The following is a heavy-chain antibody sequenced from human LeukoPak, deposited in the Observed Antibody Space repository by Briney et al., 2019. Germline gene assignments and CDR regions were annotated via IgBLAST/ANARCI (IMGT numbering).Heavy chain of an antibody. D-gene: IGHD1-26*01. Sequence: PSETLSLTCTVSGGSISSYYWSWIRQPPGKGLEWIGYIYTSGSTNYNPSLKSRVTISVDTSKNQFSLKLSSVTAADTAVYYCARPLVGSYPEAFDIWGQGTMVTVSS. CDR3: ARPLVGSYPEAFDI. J-gene: IGHJ3*02. CDR1: GGSISSYY. CDR2: IYTSGST. V-gene: IGHV4-4*09.